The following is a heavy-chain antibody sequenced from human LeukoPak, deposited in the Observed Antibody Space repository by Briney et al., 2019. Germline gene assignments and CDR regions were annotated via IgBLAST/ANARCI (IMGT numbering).Heavy chain of an antibody. J-gene: IGHJ4*02. D-gene: IGHD4-17*01. CDR3: AKAGGDYVLFDY. CDR1: GFTFSSYA. V-gene: IGHV3-23*01. CDR2: ISGSGGST. Sequence: PGGFLRLSCAASGFTFSSYAMSWVRQAPGKGLEWVSAISGSGGSTYYADSVKGRFTISRDNSKNTLYLQMNSLRAEDTAVYYCAKAGGDYVLFDYWGQGTLVTVSS.